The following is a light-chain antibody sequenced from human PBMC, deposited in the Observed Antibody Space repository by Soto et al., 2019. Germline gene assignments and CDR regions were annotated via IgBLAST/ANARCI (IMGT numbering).Light chain of an antibody. CDR3: QQCYSAPLT. Sequence: DIQMTQSPSSLSASVGDRVTITCRATQSISTYLNWYQQKPGKAPKLLIYAASTLRSGVPSRFSGSGSRTDFTLTISTLQPEDFATYYCQQCYSAPLTFGGGTKVEFK. J-gene: IGKJ4*01. V-gene: IGKV1-39*01. CDR2: AAS. CDR1: QSISTY.